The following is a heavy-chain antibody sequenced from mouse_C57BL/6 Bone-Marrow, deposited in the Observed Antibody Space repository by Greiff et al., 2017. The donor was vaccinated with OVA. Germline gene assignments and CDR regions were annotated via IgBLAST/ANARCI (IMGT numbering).Heavy chain of an antibody. Sequence: VQLKESGPGLVKPSQSLSLTCSVTGYSITSGYYWNWIRQFPGNKLEWMGYISYDGSNNYNPSLKNRISITRDTSKNQFFLTLNSVTTEDTATYYCARGPYWGQGTTLTVSS. CDR1: GYSITSGYY. J-gene: IGHJ2*01. CDR3: ARGPY. V-gene: IGHV3-6*01. CDR2: ISYDGSN.